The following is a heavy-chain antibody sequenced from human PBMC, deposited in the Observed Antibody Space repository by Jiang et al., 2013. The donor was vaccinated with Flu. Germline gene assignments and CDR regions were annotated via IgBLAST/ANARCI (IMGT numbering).Heavy chain of an antibody. CDR1: GGTFSSYA. CDR2: IIPILGIA. D-gene: IGHD6-19*01. J-gene: IGHJ5*02. V-gene: IGHV1-69*04. CDR3: ASGLRGSGWYNWFDP. Sequence: SVKVSCKASGGTFSSYAISWVRQAPGQGLEWMGGIIPILGIANYAQKFQGRVTITADKSTSTAYMELSSLRSEDTAVYYCASGLRGSGWYNWFDPWGRGTLVTVSS.